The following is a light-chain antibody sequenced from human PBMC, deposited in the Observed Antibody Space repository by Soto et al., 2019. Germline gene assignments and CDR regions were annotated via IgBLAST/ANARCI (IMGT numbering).Light chain of an antibody. CDR1: QSVSSSY. J-gene: IGKJ4*01. Sequence: EIVLTQSPGTLSLSPGERATLSCRASQSVSSSYLAWYQQKPGQAPRLLIYGASTRATGIPARFSGSGSGTEFTLTISSLQSEDFAVYYCQQYNNWPSFGGGTKADI. V-gene: IGKV3-15*01. CDR2: GAS. CDR3: QQYNNWPS.